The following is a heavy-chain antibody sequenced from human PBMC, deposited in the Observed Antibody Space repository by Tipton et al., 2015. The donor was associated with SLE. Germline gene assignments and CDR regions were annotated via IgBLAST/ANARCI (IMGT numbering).Heavy chain of an antibody. CDR3: VRDPGP. J-gene: IGHJ4*02. CDR2: IRYDGSNK. V-gene: IGHV3-30*02. Sequence: SLRLSCVASGFTFSNYGMHWVRQAPGKGLEWVAFIRYDGSNKYYADSVKGRFTISRDNSKNTLYLQMNSLRVEDTAVYYCVRDPGPWGQGTLVTVSS. CDR1: GFTFSNYG. D-gene: IGHD3-10*01.